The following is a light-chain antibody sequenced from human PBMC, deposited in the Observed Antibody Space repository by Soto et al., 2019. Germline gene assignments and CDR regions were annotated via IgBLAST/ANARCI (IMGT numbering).Light chain of an antibody. Sequence: EIVMTQSPATLSVSPGERATLSCRASQSVRTNLAWYQQRPGQAPMLLIYGASTRASGISARFSGSGSGTEFTLSISSLQSEDFAVYYCQQYNNWPPITFGPGTRLEIK. CDR1: QSVRTN. CDR2: GAS. J-gene: IGKJ5*01. V-gene: IGKV3-15*01. CDR3: QQYNNWPPIT.